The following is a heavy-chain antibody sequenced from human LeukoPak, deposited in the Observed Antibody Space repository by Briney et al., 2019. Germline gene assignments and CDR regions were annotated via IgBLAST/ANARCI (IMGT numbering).Heavy chain of an antibody. V-gene: IGHV4-59*12. D-gene: IGHD2-15*01. Sequence: SETLSLTCTVSRGSISSYYWSWIRQPPGKGLEWIGYMYYRGNTNYNPSLKSRVTISIDTPNNQFSLKLSSVTAADTAVYYCARGPVVVAATQVFDYWGQGTLVTVSS. J-gene: IGHJ4*02. CDR2: MYYRGNT. CDR1: RGSISSYY. CDR3: ARGPVVVAATQVFDY.